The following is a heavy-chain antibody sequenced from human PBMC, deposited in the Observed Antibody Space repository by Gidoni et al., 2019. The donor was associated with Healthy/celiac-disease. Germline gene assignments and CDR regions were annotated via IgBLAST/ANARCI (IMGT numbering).Heavy chain of an antibody. D-gene: IGHD1-26*01. V-gene: IGHV4-34*01. Sequence: QVQLQQWGAGLLKPSETLHLTCAVYGGSFSGYYWSWIRQPPGKGLEWIGEINHSGSTNYNPTLKNRVTISVDTSKNQFSLKLSSVTVADTAVYYCARGAAPRIVGATSLAYWGQGTLVTVSS. J-gene: IGHJ4*02. CDR3: ARGAAPRIVGATSLAY. CDR1: GGSFSGYY. CDR2: INHSGST.